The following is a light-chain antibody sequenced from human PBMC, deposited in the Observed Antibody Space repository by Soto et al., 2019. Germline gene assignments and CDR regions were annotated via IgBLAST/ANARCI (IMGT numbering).Light chain of an antibody. Sequence: EIVLTQSPATLSLSPGERATLSCRASQSVRNFLAWYQQRPGQAPRLLIYDASNRATGIPARFSGSGSGTDFTLTISSLEPEDSAVYYCQQYGSSPPITFGGGTKVEIK. J-gene: IGKJ4*01. CDR3: QQYGSSPPIT. CDR2: DAS. CDR1: QSVRNF. V-gene: IGKV3-11*01.